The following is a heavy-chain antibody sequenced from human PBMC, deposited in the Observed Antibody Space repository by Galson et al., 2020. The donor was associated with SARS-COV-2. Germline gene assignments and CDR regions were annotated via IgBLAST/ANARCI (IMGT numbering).Heavy chain of an antibody. CDR2: MDWDDDN. Sequence: SGPTLVNPTQTLTLTCTFSGFALRTRGQCVIWIRQPPGKALERLERMDWDDDNNYSTALKTRPTISKGTSKNQVVRTMTNMDPVDTATYYCARMLTTVTAYDYWGQGTLVTVSS. J-gene: IGHJ4*02. CDR1: GFALRTRGQC. D-gene: IGHD4-17*01. CDR3: ARMLTTVTAYDY. V-gene: IGHV2-70*11.